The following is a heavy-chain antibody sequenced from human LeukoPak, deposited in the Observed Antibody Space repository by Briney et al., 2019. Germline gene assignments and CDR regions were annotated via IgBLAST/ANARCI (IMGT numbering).Heavy chain of an antibody. Sequence: ASVKVSCKASGYTFTGYYMHWVRQAPGQGLEWMGWINPNSGGTNYAQKFQGRVTMTRDTSISTAYMELSRLRSDDTAVYYCAREWYYDSSGYQGWGQGTLVTVSS. CDR3: AREWYYDSSGYQG. D-gene: IGHD3-22*01. CDR2: INPNSGGT. CDR1: GYTFTGYY. J-gene: IGHJ4*02. V-gene: IGHV1-2*02.